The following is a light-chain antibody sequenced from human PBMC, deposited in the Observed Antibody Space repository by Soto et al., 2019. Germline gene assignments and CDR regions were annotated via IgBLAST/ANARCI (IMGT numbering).Light chain of an antibody. J-gene: IGLJ1*01. CDR2: EVN. Sequence: QSVLTQPASVSGSPGQSITISCTGTSSNVGTYKLVSWYQQHPGKAPKLMIFEVNKRPSGVSNRFSGSKSGNTASLTISGLKVEDEAVYYCCSSGGSPTYVFGTGTKLTVL. CDR1: SSNVGTYKL. CDR3: CSSGGSPTYV. V-gene: IGLV2-23*02.